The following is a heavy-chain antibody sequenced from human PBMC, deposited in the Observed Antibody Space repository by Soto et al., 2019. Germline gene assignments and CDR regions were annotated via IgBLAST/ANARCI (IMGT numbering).Heavy chain of an antibody. D-gene: IGHD2-2*01. J-gene: IGHJ3*02. CDR1: GGTFSSYT. Sequence: GASVKVSCKASGGTFSSYTISWVRQAPGQGLEWIGWINPNSGGTNYAQKFQGWVTMTRDTSIDTAYMELSRLKSDDTAVYYCARAHCSSTSCYPSQDALDIWGQGTMVTVSS. CDR3: ARAHCSSTSCYPSQDALDI. V-gene: IGHV1-2*04. CDR2: INPNSGGT.